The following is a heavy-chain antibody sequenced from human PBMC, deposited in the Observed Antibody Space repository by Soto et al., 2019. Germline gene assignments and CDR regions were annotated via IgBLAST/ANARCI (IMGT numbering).Heavy chain of an antibody. CDR3: ARVPLRYSSSHNFDS. V-gene: IGHV4-61*01. CDR1: GASVSSGSFY. D-gene: IGHD6-19*01. Sequence: SETLSLTCSVSGASVSSGSFYWSWIRQPPGKGLEWIGFIYNNETFNYNPSLKSRVTLSVDTSKHQFSLKLSSVTAADTAVYYCARVPLRYSSSHNFDSWGQGALVTVSS. J-gene: IGHJ4*02. CDR2: IYNNETF.